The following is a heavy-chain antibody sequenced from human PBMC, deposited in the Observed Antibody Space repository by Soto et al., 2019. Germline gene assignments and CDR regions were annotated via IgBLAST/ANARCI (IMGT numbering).Heavy chain of an antibody. D-gene: IGHD3-22*01. Sequence: SVKVSCKASGGTFSSYAISWVRQAPGQGLEWMGGIIPIFGTANYAQKFQGRVTITADESTSTAYMELSSLRSEDTAVYYCNQKGGSRGYSFPSMDYWGQGTLVTVSS. CDR1: GGTFSSYA. CDR2: IIPIFGTA. CDR3: NQKGGSRGYSFPSMDY. V-gene: IGHV1-69*13. J-gene: IGHJ4*02.